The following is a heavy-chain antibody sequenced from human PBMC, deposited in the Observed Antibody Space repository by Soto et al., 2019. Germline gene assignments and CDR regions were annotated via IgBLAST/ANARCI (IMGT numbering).Heavy chain of an antibody. Sequence: SETLSLTCAVYGGSFSGYYWSWIRQPPGKGLEWIGEINHSGSTNYNPSLKSRVTISVDTSKNQFSLKLSSVTAADTAVYYCAKLHYGSGSYYYFDYWGQGTLVTVSS. D-gene: IGHD3-10*01. CDR3: AKLHYGSGSYYYFDY. V-gene: IGHV4-34*01. CDR2: INHSGST. J-gene: IGHJ4*02. CDR1: GGSFSGYY.